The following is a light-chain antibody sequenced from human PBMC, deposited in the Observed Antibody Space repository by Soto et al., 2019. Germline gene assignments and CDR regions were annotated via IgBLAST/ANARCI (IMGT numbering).Light chain of an antibody. Sequence: EIVLTQSPATLSLSRGERATLSCRASQSVSNYLAWYQQKPGQAPRLLIYDASNRATGIPARFSGSGSGTDFTLTITSLDPEDFAIYYCQQRSNWPPFTFGGGTKVEIK. CDR2: DAS. J-gene: IGKJ4*01. CDR3: QQRSNWPPFT. CDR1: QSVSNY. V-gene: IGKV3-11*01.